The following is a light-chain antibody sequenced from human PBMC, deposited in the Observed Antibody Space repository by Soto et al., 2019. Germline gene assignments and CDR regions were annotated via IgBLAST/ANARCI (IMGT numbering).Light chain of an antibody. CDR3: QHYNDSFPYT. Sequence: DIQMTQSPSTLSGSVGDRVTITCRASQTISSWLAWYQQKPGKAPKLLIYKASTLKSGVPSRFSGSGSGTEFTLTISTLQPEDCATYYCQHYNDSFPYTFGQGTKVDIK. V-gene: IGKV1-5*03. J-gene: IGKJ2*01. CDR1: QTISSW. CDR2: KAS.